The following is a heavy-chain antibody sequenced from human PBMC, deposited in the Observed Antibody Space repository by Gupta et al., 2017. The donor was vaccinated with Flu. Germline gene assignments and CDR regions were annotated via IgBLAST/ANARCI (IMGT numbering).Heavy chain of an antibody. V-gene: IGHV3-23*01. J-gene: IGHJ6*02. CDR3: ANSHQGETTFYGMAV. D-gene: IGHD1-7*01. Sequence: VISGGGTTTYYADSVKGRFTISRDDSKNTLYLQMNSLRVEDTAVYYCANSHQGETTFYGMAVWGQGTTVTVSS. CDR2: ISGGGTTT.